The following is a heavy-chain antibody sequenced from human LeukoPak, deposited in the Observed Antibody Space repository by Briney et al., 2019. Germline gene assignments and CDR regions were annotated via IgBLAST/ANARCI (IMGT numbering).Heavy chain of an antibody. CDR1: GFTFSNYA. D-gene: IGHD2-2*03. V-gene: IGHV3-23*01. J-gene: IGHJ4*02. CDR3: VKEVTGYGYFDY. CDR2: LNGGRT. Sequence: GGTLRLSCVASGFTFSNYALSWVRQAPGKELGGIAALNGGRTFFQDSVRGRFTISIDNSKNTLYLQLNSLRGDATAVYYCVKEVTGYGYFDYWGRGTLVTVSS.